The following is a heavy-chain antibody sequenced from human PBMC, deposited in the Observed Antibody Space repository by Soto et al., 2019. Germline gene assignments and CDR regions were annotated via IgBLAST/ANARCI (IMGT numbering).Heavy chain of an antibody. CDR3: ARDGHGMDV. Sequence: SETLSLTCTVSGGSVSTGSYDWSWIRQPPGKGLEWIGKIFFTGSAHYNPSLRNRVTMSVDTSKDQFSLTLTSVTAADTAVYYCARDGHGMDVWGQGTTVTV. CDR2: IFFTGSA. J-gene: IGHJ6*02. CDR1: GGSVSTGSYD. V-gene: IGHV4-61*01.